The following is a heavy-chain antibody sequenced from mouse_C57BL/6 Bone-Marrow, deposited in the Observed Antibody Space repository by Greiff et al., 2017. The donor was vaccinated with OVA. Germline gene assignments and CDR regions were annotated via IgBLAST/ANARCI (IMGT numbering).Heavy chain of an antibody. CDR1: GYTFTSYW. Sequence: QVQLQQPGAELVRPGTSVKLSCKASGYTFTSYWMHWVKQRPGQGLEWIGVIDPSDSYTNYNQKFKGKATLTVDTSSNTAYMQLSSLTTEDSAIYYCARWIPVYFDYWGQGTTLTVSS. CDR3: ARWIPVYFDY. J-gene: IGHJ2*01. CDR2: IDPSDSYT. V-gene: IGHV1-59*01.